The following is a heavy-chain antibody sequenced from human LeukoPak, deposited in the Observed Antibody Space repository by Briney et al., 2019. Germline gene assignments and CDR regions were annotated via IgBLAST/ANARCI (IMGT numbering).Heavy chain of an antibody. J-gene: IGHJ4*02. D-gene: IGHD2-2*01. CDR3: ARQDCTSINCYDVRYFDF. CDR1: GGSISSSSYY. V-gene: IGHV4-39*01. CDR2: IYYSGST. Sequence: PSETLSLTCTVSGGSISSSSYYWGWIRQPPGKGLAWIGTIYYSGSTYYNPSLKSRVTISLDTSKNQLSLKLSSVTAADTAVYYCARQDCTSINCYDVRYFDFWGQGTLVTVSS.